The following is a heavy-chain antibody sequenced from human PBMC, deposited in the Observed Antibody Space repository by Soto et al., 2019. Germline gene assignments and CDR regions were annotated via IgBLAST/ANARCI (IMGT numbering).Heavy chain of an antibody. Sequence: QITLNESGPTVVRPTETLTLTCRFSGFSLTTSGVGVGWIRQSPGKAPEWLALIYWADDKSYSASLKSRLTITKDTSKNQVVLTVSDLDPTDTATYYCAHRVLRTVFGLVTTTAIYFDFWGQGTPVAVSS. J-gene: IGHJ4*02. D-gene: IGHD3-3*01. V-gene: IGHV2-5*02. CDR3: AHRVLRTVFGLVTTTAIYFDF. CDR1: GFSLTTSGVG. CDR2: IYWADDK.